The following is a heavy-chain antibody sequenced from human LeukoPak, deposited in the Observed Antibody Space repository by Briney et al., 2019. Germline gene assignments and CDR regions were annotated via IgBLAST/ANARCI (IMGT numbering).Heavy chain of an antibody. V-gene: IGHV4-59*01. J-gene: IGHJ4*02. CDR2: IYYSGNT. Sequence: PSETLSLTCTVSGGSISSYYWSWVRQPPGKGLEWLGYIYYSGNTDYNPSLKSRVAISVDTSKNQFSLKLSSVTAADTAVYYCARSTGSTMFIDYWGQGTLVTVSS. CDR3: ARSTGSTMFIDY. D-gene: IGHD3-10*02. CDR1: GGSISSYY.